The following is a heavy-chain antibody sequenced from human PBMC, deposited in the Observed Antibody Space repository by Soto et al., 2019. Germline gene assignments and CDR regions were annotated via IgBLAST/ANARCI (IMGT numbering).Heavy chain of an antibody. D-gene: IGHD2-2*01. J-gene: IGHJ6*02. V-gene: IGHV3-33*01. Sequence: SLRLSCAASGFTFSSYGMHWVRQAPGKGLEWVAVIWYDGSNKYYADSVKGRFTISRDNSKNTLYLQMNSLRAEDTAVYYCASSTRSGYYGMDVWGQGTTVTVSS. CDR2: IWYDGSNK. CDR3: ASSTRSGYYGMDV. CDR1: GFTFSSYG.